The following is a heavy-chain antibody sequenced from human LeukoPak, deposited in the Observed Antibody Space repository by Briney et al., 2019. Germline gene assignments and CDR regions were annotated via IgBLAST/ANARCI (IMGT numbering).Heavy chain of an antibody. Sequence: PSETLFLTCAVSGGSISSGGYSWSWIRQPPGKGLEWIGYIYHSGSTYYNPSLKSRVTISVDRSKNQFSLKLSSVTAADTAVYYCARGGRITMVQGPYSPGTFDYWGQGTLVTVSS. V-gene: IGHV4-30-2*01. CDR2: IYHSGST. J-gene: IGHJ4*02. CDR1: GGSISSGGYS. D-gene: IGHD3-10*01. CDR3: ARGGRITMVQGPYSPGTFDY.